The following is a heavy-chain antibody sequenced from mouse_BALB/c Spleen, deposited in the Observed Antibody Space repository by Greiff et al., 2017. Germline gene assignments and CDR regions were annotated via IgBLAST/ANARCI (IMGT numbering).Heavy chain of an antibody. CDR2: ISSGGGST. V-gene: IGHV5-12-1*01. Sequence: EVKVVESGGGLVKPGGSLKLSCAASGFAFSSYDMSWVRQTPEKRLEWVAYISSGGGSTYYPDTVKGRFTISRDNAKNTLYLQMSSLKSEDTAMYYCARELGRGAMDYWGQGTSVTVSS. CDR1: GFAFSSYD. D-gene: IGHD4-1*01. CDR3: ARELGRGAMDY. J-gene: IGHJ4*01.